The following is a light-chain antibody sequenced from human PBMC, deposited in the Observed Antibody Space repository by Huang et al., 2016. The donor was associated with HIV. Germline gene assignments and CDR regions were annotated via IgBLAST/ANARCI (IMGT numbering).Light chain of an antibody. CDR1: QSVLSY. V-gene: IGKV3-11*01. J-gene: IGKJ4*01. CDR2: DAS. CDR3: QQRSAWPLT. Sequence: EIVLTQSPATLSLSPGERATLSCRASQSVLSYLAWYQPKPGQAPRLLIYDASNRATGIPARFSGSGSGTDFTLTISNLQSEDFAVYYCQQRSAWPLTFGGGTKVEI.